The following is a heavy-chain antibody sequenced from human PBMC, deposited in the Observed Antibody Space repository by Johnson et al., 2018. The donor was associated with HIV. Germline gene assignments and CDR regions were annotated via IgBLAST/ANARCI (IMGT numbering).Heavy chain of an antibody. D-gene: IGHD5-18*01. CDR2: MSYDGSNK. CDR3: ARDGRDMVTRGAFDI. V-gene: IGHV3-30-3*01. CDR1: GFTFSSYA. Sequence: QVQLVESGGGVVQPGGSLRLSCAASGFTFSSYAMHWVRQAPGKGLEWVAIMSYDGSNKYYADSVKGRFTISRDNSKNTLYLQMNSLRAEDTAVYYCARDGRDMVTRGAFDIWGQGTVVTVSS. J-gene: IGHJ3*02.